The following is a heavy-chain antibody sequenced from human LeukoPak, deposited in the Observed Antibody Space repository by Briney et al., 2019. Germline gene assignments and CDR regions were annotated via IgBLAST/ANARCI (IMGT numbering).Heavy chain of an antibody. CDR3: ARRRDGVRGFDY. CDR1: GGSFSGYY. D-gene: IGHD5-24*01. J-gene: IGHJ4*02. CDR2: INHSGST. Sequence: PSETLSLTCAVYGGSFSGYYWSWIRQPPGKGLEWIGEINHSGSTNYNPSLKSRVTISVDTSKNQFSLKLSSVTAADTAVYYCARRRDGVRGFDYWGQGTLVTVSS. V-gene: IGHV4-34*01.